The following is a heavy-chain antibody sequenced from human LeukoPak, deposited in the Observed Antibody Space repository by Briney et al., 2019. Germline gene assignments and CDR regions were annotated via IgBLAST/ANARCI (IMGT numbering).Heavy chain of an antibody. D-gene: IGHD3-22*01. CDR1: GFTFSSYA. V-gene: IGHV3-23*01. CDR2: ISGSGGST. CDR3: AKGWSSGYYYAVEC. J-gene: IGHJ4*02. Sequence: PGGPLRLSCAASGFTFSSYAMSWVRQAPGKGLEWVSAISGSGGSTYYADSVKGRFTISRDNSKNTLYLQMNSLRAEDTAVYYCAKGWSSGYYYAVECWGQGTLVTVSS.